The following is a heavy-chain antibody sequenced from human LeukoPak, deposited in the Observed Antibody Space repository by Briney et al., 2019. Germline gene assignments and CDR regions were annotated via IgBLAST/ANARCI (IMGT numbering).Heavy chain of an antibody. Sequence: SETLSLTCTVSGGSISSYYWSWIRQPPGKGLEWIGYIYTSGSTNYTPSLKSRVTIPVDTSKNQFSRKLRSGTAADTAVYYCARSGSYSRNAFDIWGQGTMVTVSS. CDR1: GGSISSYY. V-gene: IGHV4-4*09. D-gene: IGHD1-26*01. J-gene: IGHJ3*02. CDR3: ARSGSYSRNAFDI. CDR2: IYTSGST.